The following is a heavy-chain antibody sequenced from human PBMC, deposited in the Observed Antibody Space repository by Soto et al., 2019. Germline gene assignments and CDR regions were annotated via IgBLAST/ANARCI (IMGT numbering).Heavy chain of an antibody. V-gene: IGHV3-9*01. Sequence: EVQLVESGGGLVQPGRSLRLSCAASGFTFDDYAMHWVRQAPGKGQEWVSGISWNSGSIGYADSVKGRFTISRDNAKNSLYLQMNSLRAEDTALYYCAKEAMGFDYWGQGTLVTVSS. CDR2: ISWNSGSI. D-gene: IGHD5-18*01. CDR1: GFTFDDYA. CDR3: AKEAMGFDY. J-gene: IGHJ4*02.